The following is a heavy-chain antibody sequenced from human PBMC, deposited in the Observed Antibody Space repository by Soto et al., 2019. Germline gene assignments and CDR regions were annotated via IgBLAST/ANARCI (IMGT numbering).Heavy chain of an antibody. CDR1: GFTFDTYA. D-gene: IGHD6-13*01. Sequence: PGGSLRLSCVASGFTFDTYAMSWVRQAPGKGLEWVSVIYSGGSTYYADSVKGRFTISRDNSKNTLYLQMNSLRAEDTAVYYCARDPYSSSSRYLGYGMDVWGQGTTVTVSS. V-gene: IGHV3-53*01. CDR3: ARDPYSSSSRYLGYGMDV. CDR2: IYSGGST. J-gene: IGHJ6*02.